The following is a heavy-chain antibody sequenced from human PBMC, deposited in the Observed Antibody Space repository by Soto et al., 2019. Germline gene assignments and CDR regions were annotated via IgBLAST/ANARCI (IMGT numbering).Heavy chain of an antibody. CDR2: TYYRSKGFH. V-gene: IGHV6-1*01. J-gene: IGHJ3*01. Sequence: QGQLQQSGPGLVKPSQTPYLTCAIPGTSVPRDITSWNWIRQSPSRGLEWLGRTYYRSKGFHDYAASVKSRITINPDTSKNQFSLELNSMTPEDTAVYYCARGNALDVWGQGTVVTVSS. CDR3: ARGNALDV. CDR1: GTSVPRDITS. D-gene: IGHD3-10*01.